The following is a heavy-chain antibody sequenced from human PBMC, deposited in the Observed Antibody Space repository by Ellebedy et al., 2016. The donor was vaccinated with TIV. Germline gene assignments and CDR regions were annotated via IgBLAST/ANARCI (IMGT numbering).Heavy chain of an antibody. D-gene: IGHD3-10*01. V-gene: IGHV3-33*01. Sequence: GGSLRLXXAAPGFTFSSHGMHWVRQAPGKGLEWVAVIWYDGSNKYYADSVKGRFTISRDNSKNTLYLQMNSLRAEDTAVYYCAREPMVRGVIRRGYAMDVWGQGTTVTVSS. J-gene: IGHJ6*02. CDR2: IWYDGSNK. CDR1: GFTFSSHG. CDR3: AREPMVRGVIRRGYAMDV.